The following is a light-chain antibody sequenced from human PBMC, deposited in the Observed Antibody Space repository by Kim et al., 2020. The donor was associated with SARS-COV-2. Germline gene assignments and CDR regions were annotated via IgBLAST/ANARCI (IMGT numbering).Light chain of an antibody. Sequence: DIVLTQSPDSLAVSLGERATVNCKSSQSVLYSSNNKNYLAWYQQKPGQPPKLLIYWASTRESGVPDRFGGSGSGTDFTLTISSLQPGDVAVYYCQQYYSGWKFGQGTKVDIK. CDR3: QQYYSGWK. CDR1: QSVLYSSNNKNY. J-gene: IGKJ1*01. CDR2: WAS. V-gene: IGKV4-1*01.